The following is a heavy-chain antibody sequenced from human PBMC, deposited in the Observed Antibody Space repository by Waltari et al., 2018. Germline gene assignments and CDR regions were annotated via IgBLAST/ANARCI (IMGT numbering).Heavy chain of an antibody. Sequence: QLQLQESGPGLVKPSETLSLTCTVSGGSISSRSYYWGWLRQPPGKGLEWIGSIYYSGSTYYNPSLKSRVTISVDTSKNQFSLKLSSVTAADTAVYYCARDRWLFGVVGDYWGQGTLVTVSS. D-gene: IGHD3-3*01. J-gene: IGHJ4*02. CDR1: GGSISSRSYY. CDR2: IYYSGST. V-gene: IGHV4-39*07. CDR3: ARDRWLFGVVGDY.